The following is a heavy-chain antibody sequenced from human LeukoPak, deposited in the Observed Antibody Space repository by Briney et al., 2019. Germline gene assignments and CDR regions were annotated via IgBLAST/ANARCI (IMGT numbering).Heavy chain of an antibody. CDR3: ATGYYCDSSKYYFDY. D-gene: IGHD3-22*01. CDR2: FDPEDGET. J-gene: IGHJ4*02. Sequence: ASVKVSCKVSGYTLTELSMHWVRQAPGKGLEWMGGFDPEDGETIYAQKFQGRVTMTEDTSTDTAYMELSSLRSEDTAVYYCATGYYCDSSKYYFDYWGQGTLVTVSS. V-gene: IGHV1-24*01. CDR1: GYTLTELS.